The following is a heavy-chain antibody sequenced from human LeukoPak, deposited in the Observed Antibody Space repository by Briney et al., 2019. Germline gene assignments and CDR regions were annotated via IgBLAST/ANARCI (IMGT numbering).Heavy chain of an antibody. D-gene: IGHD2-2*02. CDR2: ISGSGAST. J-gene: IGHJ4*02. CDR3: AKGSRGYTNYYFDY. Sequence: PGGSLRLSCASSGFSFSVYAMIWVRQAPGKGLELVSTISGSGASTFYADSVRGRFITSKDIPSNIVYLQMNSLRAEDTAVYYCAKGSRGYTNYYFDYWGQGTLVTVSS. CDR1: GFSFSVYA. V-gene: IGHV3-23*01.